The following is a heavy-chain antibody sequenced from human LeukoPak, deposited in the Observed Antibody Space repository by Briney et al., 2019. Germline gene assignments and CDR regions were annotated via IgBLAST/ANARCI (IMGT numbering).Heavy chain of an antibody. J-gene: IGHJ1*01. D-gene: IGHD2-2*02. Sequence: PSQTLSLTCTVSGGSISSGSYFWSWIRQPAGKGLEYIGRIYTSGSTNYNPSLKSRVTISVDTSRNQFSLRLSSVTAADTAVYYCATEVPASIDYSQNWGQGTLVTVSS. CDR3: ATEVPASIDYSQN. CDR2: IYTSGST. CDR1: GGSISSGSYF. V-gene: IGHV4-61*02.